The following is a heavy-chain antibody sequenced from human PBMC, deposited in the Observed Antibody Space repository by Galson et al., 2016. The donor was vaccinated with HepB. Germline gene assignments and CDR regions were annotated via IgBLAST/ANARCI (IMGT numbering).Heavy chain of an antibody. CDR2: ISSSSTYI. CDR1: GFTLRSYI. J-gene: IGHJ6*03. D-gene: IGHD3-16*01. Sequence: SLRLSCAASGFTLRSYIMNWVRRAPGKGLEWVAAISSSSTYIHYADSLKGRLTISRDNAQNSVFLQMNSLRVEDTAVYYCAREWGGYSYYMDVWGKGTSVTVPS. CDR3: AREWGGYSYYMDV. V-gene: IGHV3-21*01.